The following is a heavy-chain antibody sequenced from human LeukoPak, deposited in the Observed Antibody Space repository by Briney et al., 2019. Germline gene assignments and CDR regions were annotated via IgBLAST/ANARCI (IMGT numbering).Heavy chain of an antibody. Sequence: GGSLRLSCAASGFTFSGYAMSWVRQAPGKGLEWVSAISGSGGSTYYADSVKGRFTISRDNSKNTLYLQMNSLRAEDTAVYYCAKDVPDYYDSSGYSGYYFDYWGQGTLVTVSS. D-gene: IGHD3-22*01. CDR1: GFTFSGYA. CDR2: ISGSGGST. J-gene: IGHJ4*02. V-gene: IGHV3-23*01. CDR3: AKDVPDYYDSSGYSGYYFDY.